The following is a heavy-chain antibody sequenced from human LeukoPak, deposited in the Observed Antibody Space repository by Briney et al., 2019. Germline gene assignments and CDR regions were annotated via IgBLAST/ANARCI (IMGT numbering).Heavy chain of an antibody. J-gene: IGHJ4*02. V-gene: IGHV3-15*01. CDR3: TTDPDDSSGYHVDY. CDR1: GFTFSNAW. Sequence: GGSLRLSCAASGFTFSNAWMSWVRQAPGKGLEWVGRIKSKTDGGTTDYAAPVKGRFTISRDDSKNTLYLQMNSLKTEDTAVYYCTTDPDDSSGYHVDYWGQGTLVTVSS. CDR2: IKSKTDGGTT. D-gene: IGHD3-22*01.